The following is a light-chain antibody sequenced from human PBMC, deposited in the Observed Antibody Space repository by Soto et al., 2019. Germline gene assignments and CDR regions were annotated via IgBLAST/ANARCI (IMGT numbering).Light chain of an antibody. J-gene: IGKJ4*01. Sequence: EIVMTQSPATLSVSPGERATLSCRASQSVSSNLAWYQQKPGQAPRLLIYGASPRATGIPARFSGSGSGTEFTLTISSLQSEDFAVYYCQQYNNWPRGLTFGGGTKVEIK. CDR3: QQYNNWPRGLT. CDR2: GAS. CDR1: QSVSSN. V-gene: IGKV3-15*01.